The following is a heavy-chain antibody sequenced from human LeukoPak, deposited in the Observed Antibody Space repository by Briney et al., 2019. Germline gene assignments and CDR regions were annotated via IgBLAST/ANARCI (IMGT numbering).Heavy chain of an antibody. CDR1: GGSINNYY. CDR3: ARTRDLGYFDY. Sequence: SETLSLTCTVAGGSINNYYWSWIRQPPGKGLEWIGYIYYSGSTNYNPSLKSRVTISVDTSKNQFSLKLSSVTAADTAVYYCARTRDLGYFDYWGQGTLVTVSS. D-gene: IGHD7-27*01. J-gene: IGHJ4*02. CDR2: IYYSGST. V-gene: IGHV4-59*01.